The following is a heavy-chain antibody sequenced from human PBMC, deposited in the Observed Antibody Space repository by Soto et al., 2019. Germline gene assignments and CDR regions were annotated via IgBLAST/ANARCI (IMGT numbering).Heavy chain of an antibody. V-gene: IGHV1-8*01. J-gene: IGHJ4*02. CDR3: ARAPYDYVWGSYRYLVY. Sequence: ASVKVSCKASGYTFTSYDINWARQATGQGLEWMGWMNPNSGNTGYAQKFQGRVTMTRNTSISTAYMELSSLRSEDTAVYYCARAPYDYVWGSYRYLVYWGQGTLVTVSS. CDR1: GYTFTSYD. CDR2: MNPNSGNT. D-gene: IGHD3-16*02.